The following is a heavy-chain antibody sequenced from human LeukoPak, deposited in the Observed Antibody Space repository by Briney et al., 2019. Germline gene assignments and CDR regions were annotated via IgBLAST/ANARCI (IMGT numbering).Heavy chain of an antibody. CDR2: ISGSGGST. J-gene: IGHJ5*02. Sequence: GGSLRLSCAASGFTLSSYAMSWVRQAPGEGLEWVSVISGSGGSTQYADSVKGRFTISRDDSKNTLYLQMNSLRAEDTAVYYCSRGYNWLDPWGQGTLVTVSS. CDR3: SRGYNWLDP. V-gene: IGHV3-23*01. CDR1: GFTLSSYA.